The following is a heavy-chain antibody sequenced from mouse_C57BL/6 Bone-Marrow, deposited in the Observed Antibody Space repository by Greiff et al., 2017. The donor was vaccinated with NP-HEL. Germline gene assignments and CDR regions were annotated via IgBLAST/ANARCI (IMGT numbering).Heavy chain of an antibody. D-gene: IGHD1-1*01. CDR2: ISYDGSN. Sequence: EVKLVESGPGLVKPSQSLSLTCSVTGYSITSGYYWNWIRQFPGNKLEWMGYISYDGSNNYNPSLKNRISITRDTSKNQFFLKLNSVTTEDTATYYCARDRGTTVVDWYFDVWGTGTTVTVSS. J-gene: IGHJ1*03. CDR3: ARDRGTTVVDWYFDV. CDR1: GYSITSGYY. V-gene: IGHV3-6*01.